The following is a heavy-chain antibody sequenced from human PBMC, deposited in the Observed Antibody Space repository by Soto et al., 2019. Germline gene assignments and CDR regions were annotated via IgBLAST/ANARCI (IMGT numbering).Heavy chain of an antibody. J-gene: IGHJ4*02. CDR2: INAGNGNT. D-gene: IGHD3-22*01. V-gene: IGHV1-3*01. CDR3: AGPKVYDAGLDS. CDR1: GYAFTWFH. Sequence: QVQLVQSGAEVKKPGASVKVSCKASGYAFTWFHIHWVRQAPGQRLEWMGWINAGNGNTKYSQNFQGRVTFTTDTATNTAYMELTSLISEDTAVYYCAGPKVYDAGLDSWGQGTLVTVSS.